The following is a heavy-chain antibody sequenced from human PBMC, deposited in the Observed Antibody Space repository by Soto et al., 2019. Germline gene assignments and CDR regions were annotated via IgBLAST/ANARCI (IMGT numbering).Heavy chain of an antibody. D-gene: IGHD2-15*01. CDR3: AGWGYCSGGSCEHYYYYYGMDV. CDR1: GYTLTELS. CDR2: FDPEDGET. J-gene: IGHJ6*02. Sequence: ASVKVSCKVSGYTLTELSMHWVRQAPGKGLEWMGGFDPEDGETIYAQKFQGRVTMTEDTSTDTAYMELSSLRSEDTAVYYCAGWGYCSGGSCEHYYYYYGMDVWGQGTTVTVSS. V-gene: IGHV1-24*01.